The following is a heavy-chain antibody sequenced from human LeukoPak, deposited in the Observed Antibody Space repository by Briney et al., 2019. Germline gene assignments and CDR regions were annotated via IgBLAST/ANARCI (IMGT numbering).Heavy chain of an antibody. D-gene: IGHD4-17*01. CDR2: IWYDGSNK. CDR3: AREGVPPRADYAIEYYDYGMDV. J-gene: IGHJ6*02. Sequence: PGGSLRLSCAASGFTFSSYGMHWVRQAPGKGLEWVAVIWYDGSNKYYADSVKGRFTISRDNSKNTLYLQMNSLRAEDTAVYYCAREGVPPRADYAIEYYDYGMDVWGQGTTVTVSS. CDR1: GFTFSSYG. V-gene: IGHV3-33*01.